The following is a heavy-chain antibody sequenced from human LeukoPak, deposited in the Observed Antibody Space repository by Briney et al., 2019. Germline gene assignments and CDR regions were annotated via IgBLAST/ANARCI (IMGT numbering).Heavy chain of an antibody. V-gene: IGHV3-21*01. J-gene: IGHJ4*02. CDR1: GFTFSSHG. CDR2: ISTTSGNI. CDR3: ARRAPTHDFDD. Sequence: PGGSLRLSCGASGFTFSSHGMNWVRQAPGKGLEWVAAISTTSGNIYYADSVKGRFTISRDNAKNSLYLQMNSLRVEDTALYYCARRAPTHDFDDWGQGTLVTVSS.